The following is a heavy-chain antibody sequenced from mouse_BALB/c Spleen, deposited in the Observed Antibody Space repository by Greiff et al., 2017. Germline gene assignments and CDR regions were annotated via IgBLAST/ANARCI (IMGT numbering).Heavy chain of an antibody. CDR3: AEGGYDYWYFDV. CDR1: GYTFTSYW. J-gene: IGHJ1*01. CDR2: INPSTGYT. V-gene: IGHV1-7*01. D-gene: IGHD2-2*01. Sequence: QVQLQQSGAELAKPGASVKMSCKASGYTFTSYWMHWVKQRPGQGLEWIGYINPSTGYTEYNQKFKDKATLTADKSSSTAYMQLSSLTSEDSAVYYCAEGGYDYWYFDVWGAGTTVTVSS.